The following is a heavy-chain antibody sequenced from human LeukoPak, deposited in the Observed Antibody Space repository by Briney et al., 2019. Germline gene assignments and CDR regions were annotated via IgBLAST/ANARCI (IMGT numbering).Heavy chain of an antibody. V-gene: IGHV4-34*01. J-gene: IGHJ4*02. CDR3: ARVATTKTFDS. CDR2: INHSGST. CDR1: GGSFSGYY. Sequence: SETLSLTCAVYGGSFSGYYWSWIRQPPGKGLEWIGEINHSGSTNYNPSLKSRVTISVDTSKNQFSLKVSSMTAADAAVYYCARVATTKTFDSWGQGTLVTVSS. D-gene: IGHD5-12*01.